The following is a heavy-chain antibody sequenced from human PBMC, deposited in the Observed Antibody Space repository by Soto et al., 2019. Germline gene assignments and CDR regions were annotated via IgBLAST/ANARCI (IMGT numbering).Heavy chain of an antibody. CDR3: ARGQVDTRLFDY. J-gene: IGHJ4*02. Sequence: GESLKISCEGSGYSFSSYWIGWVRQMSGEGLEWMGIIYPSDSDTRYSPSFQGQVTISADKSIYTAYLQWSSLKASDTAMYYCARGQVDTRLFDYWGQGTQVTVSS. CDR1: GYSFSSYW. D-gene: IGHD1-26*01. V-gene: IGHV5-51*01. CDR2: IYPSDSDT.